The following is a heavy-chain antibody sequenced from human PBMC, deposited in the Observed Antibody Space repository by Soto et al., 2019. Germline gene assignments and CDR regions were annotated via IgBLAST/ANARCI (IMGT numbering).Heavy chain of an antibody. Sequence: SVKVSCKASGGTFSNYAFSWVRQAPGQGLEWLGGIMPIFGRADYAQKFRGRVTITADASTTTAHMELSSLRSEDTAVYYCATARSMVRDYVYFDYWGQGTLVTVSS. CDR3: ATARSMVRDYVYFDY. J-gene: IGHJ4*02. CDR2: IMPIFGRA. V-gene: IGHV1-69*13. D-gene: IGHD3-10*01. CDR1: GGTFSNYA.